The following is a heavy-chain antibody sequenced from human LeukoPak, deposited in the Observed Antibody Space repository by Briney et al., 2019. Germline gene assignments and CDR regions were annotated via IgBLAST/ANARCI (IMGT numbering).Heavy chain of an antibody. CDR2: INHSGST. V-gene: IGHV4-34*01. Sequence: SETLSLTFAVYGGSFSGYYWSWIRQPPGKGLEWIGEINHSGSTNYNPSLKSRVTISVDTSKNQFSLKLSSVTAADTAVYYCARCHDYSNSYFDYWGQGTLVTVSS. J-gene: IGHJ4*02. D-gene: IGHD4-11*01. CDR1: GGSFSGYY. CDR3: ARCHDYSNSYFDY.